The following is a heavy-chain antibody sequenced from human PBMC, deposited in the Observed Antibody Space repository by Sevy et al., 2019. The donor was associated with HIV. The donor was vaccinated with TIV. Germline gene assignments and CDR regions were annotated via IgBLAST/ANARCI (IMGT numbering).Heavy chain of an antibody. Sequence: GESLKISCKGSGYSFTSYWIGWVRQMPGKGLEWMGIIYPGDSDTRYGPSFQGQVTISADKSISTAYLQWSSLKASDTAMYYCATWRSCSSTSCYRDDAFDIWGQGTMVTVSS. V-gene: IGHV5-51*01. CDR2: IYPGDSDT. CDR1: GYSFTSYW. CDR3: ATWRSCSSTSCYRDDAFDI. J-gene: IGHJ3*02. D-gene: IGHD2-2*02.